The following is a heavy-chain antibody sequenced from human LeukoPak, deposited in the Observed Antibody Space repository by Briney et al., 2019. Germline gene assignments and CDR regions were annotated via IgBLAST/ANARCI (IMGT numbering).Heavy chain of an antibody. V-gene: IGHV3-74*01. D-gene: IGHD6-19*01. CDR2: INTDGTVT. CDR3: ATKQWLAPPPDS. CDR1: GFTFSKYW. Sequence: PGGSLRLSCAASGFTFSKYWMLWVRQAPGKGLESVSRINTDGTVTTYADSMKGRFTVSRDNADNTMFLQMNSARDEDTAVYYCATKQWLAPPPDSWGQGTPVTVSS. J-gene: IGHJ4*02.